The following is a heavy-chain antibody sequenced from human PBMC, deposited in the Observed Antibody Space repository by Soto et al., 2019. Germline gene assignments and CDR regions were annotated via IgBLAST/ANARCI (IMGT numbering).Heavy chain of an antibody. Sequence: QVQLQESGPGLVKPSGTLSLTCAVSGGSISSSNWWRWVRQPPGKGLVWIGEIYHSASTNYNPSHKSRVTISVDKSKNQFSLKLSSVTAADTAVYYCARGFGDEQGYSSGWNDWGQGTLVTVSS. V-gene: IGHV4-4*02. CDR1: GGSISSSNW. CDR3: ARGFGDEQGYSSGWND. D-gene: IGHD6-19*01. CDR2: IYHSAST. J-gene: IGHJ4*02.